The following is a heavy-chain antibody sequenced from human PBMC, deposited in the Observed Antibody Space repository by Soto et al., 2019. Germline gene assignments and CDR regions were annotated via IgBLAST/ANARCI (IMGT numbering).Heavy chain of an antibody. CDR2: IYTSGST. CDR3: ARDGYNWNYIYYYYGMDV. Sequence: SETLSLTCDVSSSSSAGGQYWGWIRQPPGEGLEWLGRIYTSGSTNYNPSLKSRVTMSVDTSKNQFSLKLSSVTAADTAVYYCARDGYNWNYIYYYYGMDVWGQGTTV. V-gene: IGHV4-38-2*02. J-gene: IGHJ6*02. CDR1: SSSSAGGQY. D-gene: IGHD1-7*01.